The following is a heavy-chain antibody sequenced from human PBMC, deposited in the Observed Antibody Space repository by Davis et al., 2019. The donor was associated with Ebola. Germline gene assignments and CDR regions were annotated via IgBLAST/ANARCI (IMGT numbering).Heavy chain of an antibody. D-gene: IGHD2-15*01. CDR2: INAGNGNT. V-gene: IGHV1-3*01. J-gene: IGHJ6*02. CDR1: GYTFTSYA. Sequence: ASVKVSCKASGYTFTSYAMHWVRQAPGQRLEWMGWINAGNGNTKYSQKLQGRVTMTTDTSTSTAYMELRSLRSDDTAVYYCAREGYCSGSSCYWDYYYYGMDVWGQGTTVTVSS. CDR3: AREGYCSGSSCYWDYYYYGMDV.